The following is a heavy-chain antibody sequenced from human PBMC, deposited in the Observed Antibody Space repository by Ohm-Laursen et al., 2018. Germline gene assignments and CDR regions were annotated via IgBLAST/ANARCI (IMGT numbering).Heavy chain of an antibody. CDR1: GFTFSSSA. CDR3: AKAGPYYLDY. J-gene: IGHJ4*02. V-gene: IGHV3-23*01. Sequence: SLRLSCSASGFTFSSSAMSWVRQAPGKGLECFSSISSNGGTTYYTDSVKGRFTLSRDNSKNTLYLQMDSLRADDTAVYYCAKAGPYYLDYWGQGTLVTVSS. CDR2: ISSNGGTT.